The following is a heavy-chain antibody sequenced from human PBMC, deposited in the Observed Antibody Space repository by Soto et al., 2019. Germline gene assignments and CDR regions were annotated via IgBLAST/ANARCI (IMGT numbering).Heavy chain of an antibody. CDR2: IYYSGST. V-gene: IGHV4-31*03. CDR1: GGSISSGGYY. D-gene: IGHD3-10*01. CDR3: ARGQKAYYGSGTWAEWFDP. Sequence: QVQLQESGPGLVKPSQTLSLTCTVSGGSISSGGYYWSWIRQHPGKGLEWIGYIYYSGSTYYNPSLKSRVTISVDTSKNQFSLKLSSVTAADTAVYYCARGQKAYYGSGTWAEWFDPWGQGTLVTVSS. J-gene: IGHJ5*02.